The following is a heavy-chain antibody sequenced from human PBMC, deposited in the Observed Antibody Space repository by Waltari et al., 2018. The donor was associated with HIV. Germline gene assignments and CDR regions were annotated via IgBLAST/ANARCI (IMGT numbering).Heavy chain of an antibody. CDR2: IYHSGST. CDR3: ARGRYYDSSGYYYYYFDY. CDR1: GGSISSGGYS. V-gene: IGHV4-30-2*01. D-gene: IGHD3-22*01. J-gene: IGHJ4*01. Sequence: QLQLQESGSGLVKPSQTLSLTCAVSGGSISSGGYSWSWIRQPPGKGLEWIGYIYHSGSTYYNPSLKSRVTISVDRSKNQFSLKLSSVTAADTAVYYCARGRYYDSSGYYYYYFDYWGQEPWSPSPQ.